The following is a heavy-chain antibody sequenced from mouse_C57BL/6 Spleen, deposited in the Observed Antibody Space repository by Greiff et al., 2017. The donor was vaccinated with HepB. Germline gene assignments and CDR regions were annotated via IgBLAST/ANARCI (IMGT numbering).Heavy chain of an antibody. CDR1: GFSFTSYG. J-gene: IGHJ4*01. Sequence: VMLVESGPGLVAPSPRLSITCTVSGFSFTSYGVSWVRQPPGKGLEWLGVIWGDGSTNYHSALISRLSISKDNSKSQVFLKLNSLQTEDTATYYCAKPQFITDAMDYWGQGTSVTVSS. CDR2: IWGDGST. V-gene: IGHV2-3*01. CDR3: AKPQFITDAMDY. D-gene: IGHD1-1*01.